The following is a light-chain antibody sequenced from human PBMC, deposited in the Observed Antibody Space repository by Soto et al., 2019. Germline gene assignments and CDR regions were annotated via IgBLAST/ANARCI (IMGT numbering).Light chain of an antibody. CDR2: GAS. V-gene: IGKV3-15*01. Sequence: EIAMTQSPATLSVSPGERATLSRRASQSVSNNLAWYQQKPGQAPRLLIYGASTGATGIPTRFSGSGSGTEFTLTISSLQSEDFAVYYCQQYNNWPLTFGGGTKVDIK. CDR3: QQYNNWPLT. CDR1: QSVSNN. J-gene: IGKJ4*01.